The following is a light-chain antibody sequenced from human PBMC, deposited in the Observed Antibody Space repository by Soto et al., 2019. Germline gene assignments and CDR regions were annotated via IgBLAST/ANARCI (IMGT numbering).Light chain of an antibody. CDR2: AAS. J-gene: IGKJ1*01. Sequence: DIQMTQSPSYMSTSVGDRVTITCRASQSISGYLNWYQKKSGQAPRLLMYAASSLQSGVPSRFSGSGSGTDFTLTISSLQPEDSATYYCQQSDSMPWTFGQGTKVDIK. CDR1: QSISGY. V-gene: IGKV1-39*01. CDR3: QQSDSMPWT.